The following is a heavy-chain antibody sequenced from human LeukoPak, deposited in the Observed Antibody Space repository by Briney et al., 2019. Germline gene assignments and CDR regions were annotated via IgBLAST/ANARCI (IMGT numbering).Heavy chain of an antibody. V-gene: IGHV3-66*04. CDR3: ARPNGVVSGTVVDAFDI. J-gene: IGHJ3*02. CDR2: IYSGGST. D-gene: IGHD3-10*01. CDR1: GFTVSSNY. Sequence: PGGSLRLSCAASGFTVSSNYMSWVRQAPGKGLEWVSVIYSGGSTYYADSVKGRFTISRDNSKNTLYLQMNSLRAEDTAVYYCARPNGVVSGTVVDAFDIWGQGTMVTVSS.